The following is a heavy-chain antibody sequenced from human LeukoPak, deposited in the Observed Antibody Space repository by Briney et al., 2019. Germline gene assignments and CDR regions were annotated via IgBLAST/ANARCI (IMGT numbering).Heavy chain of an antibody. V-gene: IGHV3-74*01. Sequence: GGSLRLSCAASGFTFSSYEMNWVRQAPGKGLVWVSRINTDGSSTTYADSVKGRFTISRDNAKNSLYLQMNSLRAEDTALYYCAKGDYSNVRLDYWGQGTLVTVSS. CDR3: AKGDYSNVRLDY. CDR2: INTDGSST. CDR1: GFTFSSYE. D-gene: IGHD4-11*01. J-gene: IGHJ4*02.